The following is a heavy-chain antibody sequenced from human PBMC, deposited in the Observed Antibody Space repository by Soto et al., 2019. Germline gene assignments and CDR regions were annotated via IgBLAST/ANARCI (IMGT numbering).Heavy chain of an antibody. D-gene: IGHD6-13*01. J-gene: IGHJ4*02. V-gene: IGHV1-2*04. CDR3: AIGFSSSWRFDY. CDR1: GYTFTGYY. CDR2: INPNSGGT. Sequence: QVQLVQSGAEVKKPGASVKVSCKASGYTFTGYYMHWVRQAPGQGLEWMGWINPNSGGTNYAQKFQGWVTMTRDTSIRTSYMELSSLRSNDTAVYYCAIGFSSSWRFDYWGQGTLVTVSS.